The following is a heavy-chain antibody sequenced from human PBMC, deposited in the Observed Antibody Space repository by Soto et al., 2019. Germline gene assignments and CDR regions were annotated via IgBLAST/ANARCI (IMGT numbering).Heavy chain of an antibody. D-gene: IGHD6-6*01. Sequence: QVQLVESGGGVVQPGRSLRLSCAASGFTFSSYGMHWVRQAPGKGLESVAVIWYDGSNKYYADSVKGRFTISRDNSKNTLYLQMNSLRAEDTAVYYCARDIGYSSSSAPEYWGQGTLVTVSS. CDR1: GFTFSSYG. CDR3: ARDIGYSSSSAPEY. V-gene: IGHV3-33*01. J-gene: IGHJ4*02. CDR2: IWYDGSNK.